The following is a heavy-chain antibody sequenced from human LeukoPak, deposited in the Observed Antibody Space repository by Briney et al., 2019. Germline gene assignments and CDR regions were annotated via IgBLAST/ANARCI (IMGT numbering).Heavy chain of an antibody. V-gene: IGHV3-74*01. CDR2: INSDGSST. Sequence: PGGSLRLSCAASGFTSSSYWMHWVRQAPGKGLVWVSRINSDGSSTSYADSVKGRFTISRDNAKNTLYLQMNSLRAEDTAVYYCAKVSSGWYLGFDYWGQGTLVTVSS. J-gene: IGHJ4*02. D-gene: IGHD6-19*01. CDR3: AKVSSGWYLGFDY. CDR1: GFTSSSYW.